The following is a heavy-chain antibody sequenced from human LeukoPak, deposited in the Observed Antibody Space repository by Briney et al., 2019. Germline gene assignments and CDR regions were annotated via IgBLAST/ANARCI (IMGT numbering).Heavy chain of an antibody. V-gene: IGHV3-23*01. Sequence: GGSLRLSCAASGFSFSNYAMNWVRQAPGKGLEWVSGISGSGGSTYYADSVKGRFTISRDNSKNTLYLQMNSLRAEDTAVYYCAKDRKPEYYYYYYMDVWGKGTTVTVSS. D-gene: IGHD2/OR15-2a*01. CDR1: GFSFSNYA. J-gene: IGHJ6*03. CDR3: AKDRKPEYYYYYYMDV. CDR2: ISGSGGST.